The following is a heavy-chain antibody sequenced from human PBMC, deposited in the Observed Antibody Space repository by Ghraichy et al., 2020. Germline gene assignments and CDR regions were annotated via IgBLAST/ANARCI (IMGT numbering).Heavy chain of an antibody. CDR3: ARDLGSDIVVVVAATPAY. J-gene: IGHJ4*02. D-gene: IGHD2-15*01. CDR1: GFTFSSYS. Sequence: GGSLRLSCAASGFTFSSYSMNWVRQAPGKGLEWVSSISSSSSYIYYADSVKGRFTISRDNAKNSLYLQMNSLRAEDTAVYYCARDLGSDIVVVVAATPAYWGQGTLVTVSS. CDR2: ISSSSSYI. V-gene: IGHV3-21*01.